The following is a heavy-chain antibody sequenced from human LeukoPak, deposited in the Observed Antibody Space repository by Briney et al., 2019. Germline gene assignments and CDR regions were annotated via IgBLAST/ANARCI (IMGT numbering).Heavy chain of an antibody. V-gene: IGHV3-33*01. J-gene: IGHJ6*02. CDR1: GFTFSSYG. Sequence: GGSLRLSCAASGFTFSSYGMQWVRQAPGKGLEWVAVIWYDGSNKYYADSVKGRFTISRDNSKNTLYLQMNSLTAEDTAVYYCARDGGSMYGSGSYYISAGFDVWGQGTTVTVSS. D-gene: IGHD3-10*01. CDR2: IWYDGSNK. CDR3: ARDGGSMYGSGSYYISAGFDV.